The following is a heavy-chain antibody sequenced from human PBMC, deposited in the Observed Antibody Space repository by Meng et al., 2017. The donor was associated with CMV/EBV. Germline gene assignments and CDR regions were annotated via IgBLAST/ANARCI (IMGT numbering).Heavy chain of an antibody. CDR1: GGSFSGYY. J-gene: IGHJ4*02. CDR2: INHSGST. Sequence: QVRRQQWGAGLLKPSETLALTCAVYGGSFSGYYWSWIRQPPGKGLEWIGEINHSGSTNYNPSLKSRVTISVDTSKNQFSLKLSSVTAADTAVYYCARAKIMYYYDSSGYYYDYWGQGTLVTVSS. CDR3: ARAKIMYYYDSSGYYYDY. V-gene: IGHV4-34*01. D-gene: IGHD3-22*01.